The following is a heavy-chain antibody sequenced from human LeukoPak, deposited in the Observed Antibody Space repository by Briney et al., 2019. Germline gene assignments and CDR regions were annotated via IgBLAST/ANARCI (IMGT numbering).Heavy chain of an antibody. CDR2: ISYDGSNK. D-gene: IGHD3-10*01. CDR1: GFTFSSYA. Sequence: GGSLRLSCAASGFTFSSYAMHWVRQAPGKGLEWVAVISYDGSNKYYADSVKGRFTISRDNSKNTLYLQMNSLRAEATAVYYCARDTPYYYGSGSYHGYYFDYWGQGTLVTVSS. V-gene: IGHV3-30-3*01. CDR3: ARDTPYYYGSGSYHGYYFDY. J-gene: IGHJ4*02.